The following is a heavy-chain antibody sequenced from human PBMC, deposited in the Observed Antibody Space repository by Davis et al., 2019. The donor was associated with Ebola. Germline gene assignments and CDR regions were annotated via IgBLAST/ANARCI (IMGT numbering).Heavy chain of an antibody. CDR2: FNPNRGST. Sequence: ASAQVSCKASGYTFTNYYMHWVRQAPGQGLEWVGRFNPNRGSTNYAQKFQGRVTMTRDTSISTAYMEVSRLRSDDTAVYYCARTRIVETTTTASEIWGQGTMVTVSS. J-gene: IGHJ3*02. CDR1: GYTFTNYY. V-gene: IGHV1-2*06. D-gene: IGHD1-26*01. CDR3: ARTRIVETTTTASEI.